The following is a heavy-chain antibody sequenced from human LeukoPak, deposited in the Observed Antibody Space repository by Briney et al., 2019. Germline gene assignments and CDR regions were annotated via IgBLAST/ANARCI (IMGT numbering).Heavy chain of an antibody. CDR1: GFTFSNYA. V-gene: IGHV3-NL1*01. J-gene: IGHJ4*02. CDR2: IYSGGST. Sequence: KTGGSLRLSCTASGFTFSNYAIHWVRQAPGKGLEWVSVIYSGGSTYYAESVKGRFTISRDDSKNTLYLQMNSLRAEDTAVYYCAKDRGELQWLDGYWGQGTLVTVSS. D-gene: IGHD6-19*01. CDR3: AKDRGELQWLDGY.